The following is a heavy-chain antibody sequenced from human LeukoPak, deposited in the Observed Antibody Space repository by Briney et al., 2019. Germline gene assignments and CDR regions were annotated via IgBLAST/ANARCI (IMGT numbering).Heavy chain of an antibody. J-gene: IGHJ4*02. V-gene: IGHV3-21*01. CDR3: ATRSSIAARRGVY. CDR1: GFTFSSYS. D-gene: IGHD6-6*01. Sequence: GGSLRLSCAASGFTFSSYSMNWVRQAPGKGLEWVSSISSSSSYIYYADSVKGRFTISRDNAKNSLYLQMNSLRAEDTAVYYCATRSSIAARRGVYWGQGTLATVSS. CDR2: ISSSSSYI.